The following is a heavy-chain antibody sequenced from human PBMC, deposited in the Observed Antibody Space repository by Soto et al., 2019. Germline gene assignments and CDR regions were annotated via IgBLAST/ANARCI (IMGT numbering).Heavy chain of an antibody. CDR3: ATWHEREHAYDV. Sequence: GGSLRLSCAASGLTVSGKKYVAWVRQAPGKGLEWVSALYDVDGSFYADSVEGRFTTSSDSSKTTVYLQMNGLGPDDTAVYYCATWHEREHAYDVWGQGTTVTVSS. V-gene: IGHV3-53*01. CDR1: GLTVSGKKY. D-gene: IGHD1-1*01. CDR2: LYDVDGS. J-gene: IGHJ3*01.